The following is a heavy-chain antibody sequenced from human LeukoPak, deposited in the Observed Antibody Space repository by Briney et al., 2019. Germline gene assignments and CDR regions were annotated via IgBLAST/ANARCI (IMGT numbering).Heavy chain of an antibody. Sequence: GGSLRLSCAASGLTFSSYAMSWVRQAPGKGLEWVSAISGSGGSTYYADSVKGRFTISRDNSKNTLYLQMNSLRAEDTAVYYCAKDGSHYYDSSGYYFDYWGQGTLVTVSS. CDR3: AKDGSHYYDSSGYYFDY. V-gene: IGHV3-23*01. J-gene: IGHJ4*02. D-gene: IGHD3-22*01. CDR1: GLTFSSYA. CDR2: ISGSGGST.